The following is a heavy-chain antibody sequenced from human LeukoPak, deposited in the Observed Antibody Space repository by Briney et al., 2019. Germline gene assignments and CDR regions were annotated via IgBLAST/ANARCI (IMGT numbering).Heavy chain of an antibody. J-gene: IGHJ4*02. CDR3: AKDGRSRHD. CDR1: GFTFSSYD. Sequence: GGSLRLSCAASGFTFSSYDMHWVRQAPGKGLEWVAFIRYDGSNKDYADSVKGRFSISRDNSKNRLYLQMSSLRGDDTAVYYCAKDGRSRHDWGQGILVTVSS. CDR2: IRYDGSNK. D-gene: IGHD2-2*01. V-gene: IGHV3-30*02.